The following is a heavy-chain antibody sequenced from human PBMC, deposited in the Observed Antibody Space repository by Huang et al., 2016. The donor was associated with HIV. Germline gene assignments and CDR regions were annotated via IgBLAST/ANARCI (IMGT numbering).Heavy chain of an antibody. Sequence: EVQLVESGGGLVKPGGSLRLSCVASGFTFSNAWMSWFRQAAGKGLDGVGRIKSKTDGGTTDYAAPVKGRFTISRDDSKNTLYLQMNSLKTEDTAVYYCTTESESSGWTMDHDAFDIWGQGTMVTVSS. V-gene: IGHV3-15*01. D-gene: IGHD6-19*01. J-gene: IGHJ3*02. CDR1: GFTFSNAW. CDR3: TTESESSGWTMDHDAFDI. CDR2: IKSKTDGGTT.